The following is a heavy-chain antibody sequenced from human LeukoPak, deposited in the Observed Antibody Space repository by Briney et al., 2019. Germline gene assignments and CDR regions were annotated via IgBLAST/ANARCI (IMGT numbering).Heavy chain of an antibody. CDR3: AREGIAARPEYFQH. V-gene: IGHV4-4*07. Sequence: SETLSLTCTVSGGSISSYYWSWIRQPAGKGLEWIGRIYTSGSTNYNPSLKSRVTISVDTSKNQFSLKLSSVTAADTAVYYCAREGIAARPEYFQHWGQGTLVTVSS. D-gene: IGHD6-6*01. CDR2: IYTSGST. J-gene: IGHJ1*01. CDR1: GGSISSYY.